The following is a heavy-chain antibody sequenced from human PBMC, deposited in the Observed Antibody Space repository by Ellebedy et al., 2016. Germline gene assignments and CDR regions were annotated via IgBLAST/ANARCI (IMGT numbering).Heavy chain of an antibody. V-gene: IGHV3-43*01. CDR3: ATISPLQQLVPNGAFDI. CDR1: GFTFDDYA. D-gene: IGHD6-13*01. J-gene: IGHJ3*02. Sequence: GESLKISCAASGFTFDDYAMHWVRQAPGKGLEWVSLISWDGGSTYYADSVKGRFTISRDNSKNSLYLQMNSLRTEDTALYYCATISPLQQLVPNGAFDIWGQGTMVTVSS. CDR2: ISWDGGST.